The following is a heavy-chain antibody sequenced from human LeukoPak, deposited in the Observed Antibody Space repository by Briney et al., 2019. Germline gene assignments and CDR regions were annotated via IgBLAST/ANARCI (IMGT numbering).Heavy chain of an antibody. D-gene: IGHD2-15*01. V-gene: IGHV4-4*02. CDR1: GGSISSSIW. CDR2: IYHSGST. J-gene: IGHJ4*02. Sequence: SGTLSLTCAVSGGSISSSIWWSWVRQPPGKGLEWIGEIYHSGSTNYNPSLKSRVTISVDNSKNQFSLKLSSVTAADTAVYYCARGTVVAGTFDYWGQGTLVTVSS. CDR3: ARGTVVAGTFDY.